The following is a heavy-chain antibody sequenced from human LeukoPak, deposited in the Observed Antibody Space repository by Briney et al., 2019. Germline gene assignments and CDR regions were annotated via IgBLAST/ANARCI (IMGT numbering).Heavy chain of an antibody. J-gene: IGHJ4*02. CDR2: IKSKTDGGTT. V-gene: IGHV3-15*01. D-gene: IGHD3-9*01. Sequence: PGGPLRLSCAASGFTFSNAWMSWVRQAPGKGLEWVGRIKSKTDGGTTDYAAPVKGRFTISRDDSKNTLYLQMNSLKTEDTAVYYCTTDGGIRYFVHEDYWGQGTLVTVSS. CDR3: TTDGGIRYFVHEDY. CDR1: GFTFSNAW.